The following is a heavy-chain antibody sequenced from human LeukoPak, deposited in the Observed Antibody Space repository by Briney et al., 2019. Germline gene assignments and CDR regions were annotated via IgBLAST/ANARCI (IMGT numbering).Heavy chain of an antibody. Sequence: GWSLRLSCAASGFTFSSYGMHWVRQAPGKGLEWVAFILYDGSNKYYADTVKGRFTISRDNSKNTLYLQMNSLRAEDTAVYYCAKDRIAVYFDYWGQGTLVTVSS. CDR3: AKDRIAVYFDY. J-gene: IGHJ4*02. CDR2: ILYDGSNK. D-gene: IGHD6-19*01. V-gene: IGHV3-30*02. CDR1: GFTFSSYG.